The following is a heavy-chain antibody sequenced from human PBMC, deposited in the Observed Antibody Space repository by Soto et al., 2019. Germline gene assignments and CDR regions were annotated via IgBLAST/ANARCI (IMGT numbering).Heavy chain of an antibody. CDR1: GGTFSSYA. D-gene: IGHD1-1*01. V-gene: IGHV1-69*01. Sequence: VKVSCKASGGTFSSYAISWVRQAPGQGLEWMGGIIPIFGTANYAQKFQGRVTITADESTSTAYMELSSLRSEDTAVYYCARDFTNEAWFDPWGQGTLVTVSS. J-gene: IGHJ5*02. CDR3: ARDFTNEAWFDP. CDR2: IIPIFGTA.